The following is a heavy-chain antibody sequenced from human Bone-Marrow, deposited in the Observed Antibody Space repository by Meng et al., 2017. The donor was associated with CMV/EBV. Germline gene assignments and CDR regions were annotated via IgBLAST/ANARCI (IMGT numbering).Heavy chain of an antibody. CDR2: VWHDGNKK. Sequence: QVQLVQSGGGLVQTGRSLGLSCEASGFTFSDYGMHWVRLAPGKGLEWVAVVWHDGNKKYYADSVKGRFTASRDNSNNRMYLQMNSLRVEDTAVYYCTRDLHSSHFDSWGQGTLVTVSS. D-gene: IGHD6-13*01. CDR1: GFTFSDYG. CDR3: TRDLHSSHFDS. J-gene: IGHJ4*02. V-gene: IGHV3-33*01.